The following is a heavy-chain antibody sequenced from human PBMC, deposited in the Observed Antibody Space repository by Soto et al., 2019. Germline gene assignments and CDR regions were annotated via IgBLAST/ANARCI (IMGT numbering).Heavy chain of an antibody. Sequence: ASVKVSCKASGGTFSSYAISWVRQAPGQGLEWMGGIIPIFGTANYAQKFQGRVTITADESTSTAYMELSSLRSEDTAVYYCARGYSSGYTFDYWGQGTLVTVSS. CDR3: ARGYSSGYTFDY. V-gene: IGHV1-69*13. J-gene: IGHJ4*02. CDR1: GGTFSSYA. CDR2: IIPIFGTA. D-gene: IGHD3-22*01.